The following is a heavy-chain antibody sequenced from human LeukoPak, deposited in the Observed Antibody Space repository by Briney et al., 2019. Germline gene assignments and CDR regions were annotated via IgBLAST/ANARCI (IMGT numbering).Heavy chain of an antibody. CDR2: MNPNSGNT. V-gene: IGHV1-8*01. Sequence: ASVKVSCMASGYTFTSYDINWVRQATGQGLEWMGWMNPNSGNTGYAQKFQGRVTMTRNTSISTAYMELSSLRSEDTAVYYCARARSDGGATYYYFDYWGQGTLVTVSS. J-gene: IGHJ4*02. D-gene: IGHD1-26*01. CDR3: ARARSDGGATYYYFDY. CDR1: GYTFTSYD.